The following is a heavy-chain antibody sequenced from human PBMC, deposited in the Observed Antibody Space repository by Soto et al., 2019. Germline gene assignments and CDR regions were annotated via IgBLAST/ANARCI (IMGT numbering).Heavy chain of an antibody. V-gene: IGHV4-31*03. CDR2: IYYSGST. CDR1: GGSISSGGYY. D-gene: IGHD3-10*01. CDR3: AKSAMVGGVTTWFDP. Sequence: QVQLQESGPGLVKPSQTLSLTCTVSGGSISSGGYYWSWIRQHPGTGLEWIGYIYYSGSTYYNPSRKSRVTMSLDASKHQFSLTLRSVTAEDTAVSSCAKSAMVGGVTTWFDPWGQGTLVTVSS. J-gene: IGHJ5*02.